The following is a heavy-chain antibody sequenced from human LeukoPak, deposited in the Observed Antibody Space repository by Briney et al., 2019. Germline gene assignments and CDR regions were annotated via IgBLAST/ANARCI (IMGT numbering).Heavy chain of an antibody. Sequence: GGSLRLSCSTSGFTFSNYAMSWVRQAPGKGLEWVANIEQDGSEIYYVDSVKGRFTISRDNAKNSLYLQLNSLRAEDTAVYYCARGFWSFDYWGQGTLVTVSS. V-gene: IGHV3-7*04. J-gene: IGHJ4*02. D-gene: IGHD3-3*01. CDR3: ARGFWSFDY. CDR1: GFTFSNYA. CDR2: IEQDGSEI.